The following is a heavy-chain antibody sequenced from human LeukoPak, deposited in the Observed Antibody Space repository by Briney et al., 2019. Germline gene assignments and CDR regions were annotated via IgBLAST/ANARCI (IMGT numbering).Heavy chain of an antibody. J-gene: IGHJ5*02. D-gene: IGHD6-19*01. Sequence: SETLSLTCTVSGGSISSSTYYWGWIRPPPGKGLEWIGSIYYSGSTYYNPSLKSRVTISIDTSKNQFSLRLTAVPAADTAVYHCATIAVVGKPTPWGQGTLVTVSS. V-gene: IGHV4-39*01. CDR1: GGSISSSTYY. CDR3: ATIAVVGKPTP. CDR2: IYYSGST.